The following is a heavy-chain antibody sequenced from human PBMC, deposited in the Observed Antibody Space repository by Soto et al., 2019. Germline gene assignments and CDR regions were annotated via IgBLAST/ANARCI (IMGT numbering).Heavy chain of an antibody. V-gene: IGHV3-15*01. CDR2: IKSKTDGGTT. J-gene: IGHJ6*02. CDR1: GFTFSNAW. D-gene: IGHD6-25*01. CDR3: ANFAMWDSAAYYYYGMDV. Sequence: PGGSLRLSCAASGFTFSNAWMSWVRQAPGKGLEWVGRIKSKTDGGTTDYAAPVKGRFTISRDDSKNTLYLQMNSLKTEDTAVYYCANFAMWDSAAYYYYGMDVWGQGTTVTVSS.